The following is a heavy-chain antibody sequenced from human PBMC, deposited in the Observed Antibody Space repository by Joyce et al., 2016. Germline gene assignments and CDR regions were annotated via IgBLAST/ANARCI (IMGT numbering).Heavy chain of an antibody. J-gene: IGHJ6*02. CDR3: ATSGYDISSLYYYYYGMDV. V-gene: IGHV3-15*01. CDR2: IKSNTDGGTT. Sequence: EVQLVESGGGLVKPGGSLRVSCEASGFTFPNAWMSWVRQAPGKGLGWVGRIKSNTDGGTTDYAAFVKGRFTISRDDSKNTVYLQMNSLRTGDTAVYYCATSGYDISSLYYYYYGMDVWGQGTTVTVSS. D-gene: IGHD5-12*01. CDR1: GFTFPNAW.